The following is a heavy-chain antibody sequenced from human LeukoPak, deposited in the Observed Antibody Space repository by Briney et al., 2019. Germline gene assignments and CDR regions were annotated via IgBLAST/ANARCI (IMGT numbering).Heavy chain of an antibody. CDR3: VKESRITILGDYFDY. CDR1: GFTFSSYA. Sequence: PGGSLRLSCSASGFTFSSYAMHWVRQAPGKGLEYVSAISSNGGSTYYADSVKGRFTISRDNSKNTLCLQMSSLRAEDTAVYYCVKESRITILGDYFDYWGQGTLVTVSS. V-gene: IGHV3-64D*09. J-gene: IGHJ4*02. CDR2: ISSNGGST. D-gene: IGHD3-3*01.